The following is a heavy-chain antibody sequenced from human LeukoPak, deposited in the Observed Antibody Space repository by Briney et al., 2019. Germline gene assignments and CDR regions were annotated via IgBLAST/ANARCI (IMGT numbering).Heavy chain of an antibody. CDR3: ASSILTETAIPFDY. CDR2: ISGSGGTT. V-gene: IGHV3-23*01. Sequence: GGSLRLSCAASGFTFSDYGMSWVRQAPGKGLEWVSAISGSGGTTYYADSVKGRFTISRDNSKNTLYLQMNSLRAEDTAVYYCASSILTETAIPFDYWGQGTLVTVSS. D-gene: IGHD1-14*01. J-gene: IGHJ4*02. CDR1: GFTFSDYG.